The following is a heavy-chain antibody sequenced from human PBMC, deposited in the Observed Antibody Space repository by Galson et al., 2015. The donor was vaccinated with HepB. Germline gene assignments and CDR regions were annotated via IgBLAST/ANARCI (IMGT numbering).Heavy chain of an antibody. CDR2: ISGSGGST. Sequence: SLRLSCAASGFTFSSYAMSWVRQAPGKGLEWVSAISGSGGSTYYADSVKGRFTISRDNSKNTLYLQMNSLRAEDTAVYYCAKESTPYYYDSSGYYWYFDLWGRGTLVTVSS. J-gene: IGHJ2*01. D-gene: IGHD3-22*01. CDR1: GFTFSSYA. V-gene: IGHV3-23*01. CDR3: AKESTPYYYDSSGYYWYFDL.